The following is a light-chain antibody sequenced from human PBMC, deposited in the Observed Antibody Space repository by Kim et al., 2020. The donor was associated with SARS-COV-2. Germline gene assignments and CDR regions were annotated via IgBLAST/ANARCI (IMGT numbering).Light chain of an antibody. J-gene: IGKJ2*01. CDR2: DAS. Sequence: STSVGDRVTITCQASQDIDKYLSWYQHQPGKAPKLLIYDASNLETGVPSRFSGSGSGTFFTLTISSLQPEVLATYYCHQYDNIPHAFGQGTKLEI. V-gene: IGKV1-33*01. CDR1: QDIDKY. CDR3: HQYDNIPHA.